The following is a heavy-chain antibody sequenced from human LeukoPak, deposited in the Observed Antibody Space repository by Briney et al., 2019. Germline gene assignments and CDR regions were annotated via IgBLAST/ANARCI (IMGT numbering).Heavy chain of an antibody. D-gene: IGHD1-26*01. CDR1: GFTFISYW. V-gene: IGHV3-7*01. Sequence: GGALRLSCAASGFTFISYWMSWVRQAPCKGLEGVDNIKQDGREKYYEESMKHRFRISRENAKNSLYLQMNSLRAEDTVVYYCARRTVGVDAFDMWGEGTMVTVSS. CDR3: ARRTVGVDAFDM. J-gene: IGHJ3*02. CDR2: IKQDGREK.